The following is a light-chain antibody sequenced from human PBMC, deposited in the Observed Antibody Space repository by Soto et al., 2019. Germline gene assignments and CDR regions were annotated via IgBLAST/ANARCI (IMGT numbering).Light chain of an antibody. V-gene: IGKV3-11*01. CDR3: QQRSNWPRFT. CDR2: DAS. CDR1: QSVSNY. J-gene: IGKJ2*01. Sequence: EILLTQSPATLSLSPGERATLSCRASQSVSNYLAWYQQKPGQAPRLLIYDASNRATGIPARFSGSGSGTDFTLTISCLEPEDFAVYYCQQRSNWPRFTFGQGTKVDIK.